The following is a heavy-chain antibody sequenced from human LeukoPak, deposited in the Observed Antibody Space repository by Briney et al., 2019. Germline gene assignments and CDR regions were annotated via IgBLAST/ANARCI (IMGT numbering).Heavy chain of an antibody. Sequence: GESLKISCKGSGYSSTTYWIGWVRQMPGKGLEWMGIIYPGDSDTRYSPSFQGQVTISADKSISTAYLQWSSLKASDTAIYYCARRWLQLGTDAFDIWGQGTMVTVSS. V-gene: IGHV5-51*01. J-gene: IGHJ3*02. CDR2: IYPGDSDT. CDR3: ARRWLQLGTDAFDI. CDR1: GYSSTTYW. D-gene: IGHD5-24*01.